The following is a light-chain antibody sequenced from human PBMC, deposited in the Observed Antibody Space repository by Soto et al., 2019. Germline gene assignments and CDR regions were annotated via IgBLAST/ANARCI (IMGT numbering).Light chain of an antibody. J-gene: IGKJ1*01. CDR2: GAS. Sequence: EIVLTQSPGTLSLSPGERATLSCRASQSVSSSYLAWYQQKPGQAPRLLIYGASSRATGIPDRFSGSGYGTDFTLTNSRLEPEDFTVCYCQLYGTFGQGTKVEIK. CDR1: QSVSSSY. V-gene: IGKV3-20*01. CDR3: QLYGT.